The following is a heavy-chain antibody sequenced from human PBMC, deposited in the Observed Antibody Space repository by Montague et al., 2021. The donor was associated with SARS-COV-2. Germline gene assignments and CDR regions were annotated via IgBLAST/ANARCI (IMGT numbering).Heavy chain of an antibody. CDR3: GFNSVAGAGDS. CDR2: IKQDGSET. Sequence: SLRLSCAASGLATSMYWMTWVRQAPGKGLEWVANIKQDGSETYYADSVKGRFSISRDNTKNSLYLQLNSLRADDTAVYYCGFNSVAGAGDSLGQGTLVTVSS. V-gene: IGHV3-7*01. D-gene: IGHD6-13*01. CDR1: GLATSMYW. J-gene: IGHJ4*02.